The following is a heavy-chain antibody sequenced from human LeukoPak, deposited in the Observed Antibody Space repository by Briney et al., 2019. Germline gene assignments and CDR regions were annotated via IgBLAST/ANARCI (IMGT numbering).Heavy chain of an antibody. D-gene: IGHD2-2*01. CDR3: AREGGCSSASCYFYWFDP. V-gene: IGHV4-39*07. CDR1: GGSISSSSYY. CDR2: IYYSGST. Sequence: SETLSPTCTVSGGSISSSSYYWGWIRQPPGKGLEWIGSIYYSGSTYYNPSLKSRVTISVDTSRNQFSLKLSSVTAADTAVYYCAREGGCSSASCYFYWFDPWGQGTLVTVSS. J-gene: IGHJ5*02.